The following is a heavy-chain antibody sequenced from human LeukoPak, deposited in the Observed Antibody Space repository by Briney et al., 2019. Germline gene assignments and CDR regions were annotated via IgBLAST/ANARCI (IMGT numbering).Heavy chain of an antibody. J-gene: IGHJ4*02. CDR2: IYYSGNT. Sequence: SETLSDTRVEPGGSTCRSKWSARRQPPGKGLEWIGYIYYSGNTNYNPSLKSRVTISVDTSKNQFSLKLSSVTAGDTAEYYCTRSSDCYNAVYYWGQGTLVTVSS. D-gene: IGHD5-24*01. CDR3: TRSSDCYNAVYY. V-gene: IGHV4-59*01. CDR1: GGSTCRSK.